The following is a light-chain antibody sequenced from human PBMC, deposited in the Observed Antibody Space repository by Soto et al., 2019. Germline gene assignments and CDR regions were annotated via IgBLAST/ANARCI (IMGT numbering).Light chain of an antibody. CDR1: SSDVGAYDY. CDR3: SAWDNSLNGYV. Sequence: QSVLTQPPSASGSPGQSVTISCTGTSSDVGAYDYVSWYQQHPGKAPKLMIYEINKRPSGVPGRFSGSKSGTSASLAISGLQSEDEGDYYCSAWDNSLNGYVFGPGTKVTVL. CDR2: EIN. V-gene: IGLV2-8*01. J-gene: IGLJ1*01.